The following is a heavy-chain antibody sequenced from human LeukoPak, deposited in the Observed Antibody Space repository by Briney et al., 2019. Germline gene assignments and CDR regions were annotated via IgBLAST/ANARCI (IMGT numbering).Heavy chain of an antibody. J-gene: IGHJ3*02. Sequence: PSETLSLTCTVSGGSISSSSYYWGWTRQPPGKGLEWIGSIYYSGSTYYNPSLKSRVTISVDTSKNQFSLKLSSVTAADTAVYYCARRLVSYYDSSGYDAFDIWGQGTMVTVSS. D-gene: IGHD3-22*01. CDR1: GGSISSSSYY. CDR2: IYYSGST. CDR3: ARRLVSYYDSSGYDAFDI. V-gene: IGHV4-39*01.